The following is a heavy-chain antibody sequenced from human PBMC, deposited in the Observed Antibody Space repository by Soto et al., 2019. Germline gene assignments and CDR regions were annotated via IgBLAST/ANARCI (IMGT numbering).Heavy chain of an antibody. Sequence: QVQLVQSGAEVKKPGASVKVSCKASGYTFTSYYMHWVRQAPGQGLEWMGIINPSGGSTSYAQKFQGRVTMTRDTSTSTVYMELSSLRSEDTAVYYCARDMTVGYDYGGFDYWGQGTLVTVSS. J-gene: IGHJ4*02. CDR1: GYTFTSYY. CDR3: ARDMTVGYDYGGFDY. D-gene: IGHD5-12*01. CDR2: INPSGGST. V-gene: IGHV1-46*01.